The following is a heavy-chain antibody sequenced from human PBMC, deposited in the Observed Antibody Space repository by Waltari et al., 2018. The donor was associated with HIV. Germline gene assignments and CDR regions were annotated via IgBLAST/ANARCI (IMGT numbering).Heavy chain of an antibody. Sequence: QVQLVQSGAEVKKPGSSVKVSCKASGGTFSSYNISWVRQAPGQGLEWMGRIIPILGIANYAQKFQGRVTITADKSTSTAYMELSSLRSEDTAVYYCARWRYYDSSGSFDYWGQGTLVTVSS. CDR2: IIPILGIA. J-gene: IGHJ4*02. D-gene: IGHD3-22*01. CDR1: GGTFSSYN. V-gene: IGHV1-69*02. CDR3: ARWRYYDSSGSFDY.